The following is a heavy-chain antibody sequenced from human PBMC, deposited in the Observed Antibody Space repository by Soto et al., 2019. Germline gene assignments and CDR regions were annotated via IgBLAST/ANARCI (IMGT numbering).Heavy chain of an antibody. Sequence: SETLSLTCTVSGGSISSSSYYWGWIRQPPGKGLEWIGSIYYSGSTYYNPSLKSRVTISVDTSKNQFSLKLSFVTAADTAVYYCARSSIAARPGGYYFDYWGQGTLVTVSS. CDR2: IYYSGST. D-gene: IGHD6-6*01. V-gene: IGHV4-39*01. CDR1: GGSISSSSYY. J-gene: IGHJ4*02. CDR3: ARSSIAARPGGYYFDY.